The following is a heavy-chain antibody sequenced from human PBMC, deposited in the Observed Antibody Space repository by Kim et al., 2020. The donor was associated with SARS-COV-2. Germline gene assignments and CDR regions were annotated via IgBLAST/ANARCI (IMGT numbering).Heavy chain of an antibody. V-gene: IGHV3-66*01. CDR3: AREAYHTVGWLRPQGVDY. J-gene: IGHJ4*02. Sequence: GGSLRLSCAASGFTVSSNYMSWVRQAPGKGLEWVSVIYSGGSTYYADSVKGRFTISRDNSKNTLYLQMNSLRAEDTAVYYCAREAYHTVGWLRPQGVDYWGQGTLVTVSS. CDR1: GFTVSSNY. D-gene: IGHD5-12*01. CDR2: IYSGGST.